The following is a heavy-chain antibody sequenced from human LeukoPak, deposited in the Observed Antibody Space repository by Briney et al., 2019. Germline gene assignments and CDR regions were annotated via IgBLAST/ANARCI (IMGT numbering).Heavy chain of an antibody. CDR3: AKDPQYSGYSRFDY. CDR2: ISGSGGST. D-gene: IGHD5-12*01. V-gene: IGHV3-23*01. CDR1: GFTFSSYA. J-gene: IGHJ4*02. Sequence: PGGSLRLSCAASGFTFSSYAMSWVRQAPGKGLEWVSAISGSGGSTYYADSVKGRFTISRDNAKNTLYLQMNSLRAEDTAVYYCAKDPQYSGYSRFDYWGQGTLVTVSS.